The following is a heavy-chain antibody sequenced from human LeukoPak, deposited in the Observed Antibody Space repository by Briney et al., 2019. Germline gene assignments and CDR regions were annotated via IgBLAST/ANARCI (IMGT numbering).Heavy chain of an antibody. Sequence: PGGSLRLSCAASGFTFSDYYMSWIRQAPGKGLEWVSAISGSGGSTYYADSVKGRFTISRDNSKNTLYLQMNSLRAEDTAVYYCANSYDFWSGYYPKADYWGQGTLVTVSS. CDR1: GFTFSDYY. J-gene: IGHJ4*02. V-gene: IGHV3-23*01. CDR3: ANSYDFWSGYYPKADY. D-gene: IGHD3-3*01. CDR2: ISGSGGST.